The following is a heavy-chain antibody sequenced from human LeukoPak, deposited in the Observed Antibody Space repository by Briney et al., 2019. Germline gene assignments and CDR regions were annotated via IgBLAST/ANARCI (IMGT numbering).Heavy chain of an antibody. Sequence: GGSLRLSCAASGFILNDYGMHWVRQAPGKGLEWVADIWFDKNQHFADSVKGRFAISRDNSKNTVYLQINSLRAEDTAVYYCARDTTVVTPGNDAFDIWGQGTMVTVSS. CDR2: IWFDKNQ. V-gene: IGHV3-33*01. CDR1: GFILNDYG. J-gene: IGHJ3*02. CDR3: ARDTTVVTPGNDAFDI. D-gene: IGHD4-23*01.